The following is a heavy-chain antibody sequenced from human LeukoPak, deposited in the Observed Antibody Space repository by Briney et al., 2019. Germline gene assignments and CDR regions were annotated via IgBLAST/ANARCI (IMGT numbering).Heavy chain of an antibody. CDR2: FYHGGST. CDR3: ARDNSVGDYAWWFDP. D-gene: IGHD1-26*01. CDR1: GYSISTGYY. J-gene: IGHJ5*02. Sequence: SETLSLTCTVSGYSISTGYYWDWIRQPPGKGLEWIGTFYHGGSTYYNPSLKSRVTISVDTSKNQFSLNLTSVTAADTAVYYCARDNSVGDYAWWFDPWGQGTLVTVSS. V-gene: IGHV4-38-2*02.